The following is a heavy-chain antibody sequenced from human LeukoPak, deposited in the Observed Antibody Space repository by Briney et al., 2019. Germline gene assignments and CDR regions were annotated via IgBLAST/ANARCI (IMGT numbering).Heavy chain of an antibody. Sequence: SETLSLTCTVSGGSISNYYWSWIRQPPGKGLEWIGYIYYTGDTNHNPSLKSRVTISIDTSKNQLSLTLHSVTAADTAVYYCAREYCSGGSCFNGWFDPWGQGTLVTVSS. CDR1: GGSISNYY. D-gene: IGHD2-15*01. V-gene: IGHV4-59*12. CDR2: IYYTGDT. J-gene: IGHJ5*02. CDR3: AREYCSGGSCFNGWFDP.